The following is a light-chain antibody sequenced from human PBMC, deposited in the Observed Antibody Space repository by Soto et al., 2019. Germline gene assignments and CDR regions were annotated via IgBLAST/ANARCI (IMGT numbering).Light chain of an antibody. V-gene: IGLV7-46*01. CDR1: TGAVTSGHY. CDR2: DTT. Sequence: QAVVTQEPSLTVSPGGTVTLTCGSSTGAVTSGHYPYWFQQKPGQAPRTLIYDTTNKHSWTPALFSGSLLGGKAALTLSGAQPEDEADYYCLLFYTDIRVFGGGTKLTVL. J-gene: IGLJ2*01. CDR3: LLFYTDIRV.